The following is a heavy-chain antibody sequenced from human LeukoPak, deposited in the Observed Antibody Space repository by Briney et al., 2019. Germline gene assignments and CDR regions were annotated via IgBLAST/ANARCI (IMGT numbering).Heavy chain of an antibody. CDR3: AKGSF. Sequence: GGSLRLSCAASGFTFSSYSMNWVRQAPGKGLEWLSYISTSSDTIYYADSVKGRFTSSRDNSKNTLYLQMNNLRAEDTAAYYCAKGSFWGQGTLVTVSS. CDR1: GFTFSSYS. CDR2: ISTSSDTI. V-gene: IGHV3-48*01. J-gene: IGHJ4*02. D-gene: IGHD3-10*01.